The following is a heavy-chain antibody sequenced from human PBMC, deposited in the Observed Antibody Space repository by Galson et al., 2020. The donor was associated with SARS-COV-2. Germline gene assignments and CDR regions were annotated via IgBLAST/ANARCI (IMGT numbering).Heavy chain of an antibody. J-gene: IGHJ4*02. Sequence: SETLSLTCTVSGGSISSGCYYCSWIRQHPGKGLEWIGHIYYSGSTHYNPSPKSRVPISVDTSKNQFSLKLSSVTAADTAVYYCARGRITMVRGVIMEVGVDYWGQGTLVTVSS. V-gene: IGHV4-31*03. CDR3: ARGRITMVRGVIMEVGVDY. D-gene: IGHD3-10*01. CDR2: IYYSGST. CDR1: GGSISSGCYY.